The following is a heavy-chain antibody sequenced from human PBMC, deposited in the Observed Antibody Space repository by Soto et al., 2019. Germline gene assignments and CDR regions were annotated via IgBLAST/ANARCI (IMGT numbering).Heavy chain of an antibody. V-gene: IGHV3-15*07. CDR1: GLTFLNAW. CDR2: IKSKANGGTT. D-gene: IGHD1-1*01. Sequence: EVHLVESGGGLVKPGGSLSLSCSTSGLTFLNAWMNLVRQTPGRGLEWVGRIKSKANGGTTDYAAPVKGRFTISRDDSKATLYLQMYSLKIEDTGVYYCTDSVQASGWFDPWGQGTLVTVSS. CDR3: TDSVQASGWFDP. J-gene: IGHJ5*02.